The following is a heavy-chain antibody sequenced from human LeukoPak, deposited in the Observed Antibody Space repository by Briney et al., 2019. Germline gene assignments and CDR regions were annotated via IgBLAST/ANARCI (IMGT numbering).Heavy chain of an antibody. CDR3: VSGNMGNWFDP. CDR1: GGSISSGSYY. V-gene: IGHV4-61*02. CDR2: IYTSGST. D-gene: IGHD1-1*01. Sequence: RPSETLSLTCTVSGGSISSGSYYWSWIRQPAGKGLEWIGRIYTSGSTNYNPSLKSRVTISVDTSKNQFSLKLSSVTAADTAVYYCVSGNMGNWFDPWGQGTLVTVSS. J-gene: IGHJ5*02.